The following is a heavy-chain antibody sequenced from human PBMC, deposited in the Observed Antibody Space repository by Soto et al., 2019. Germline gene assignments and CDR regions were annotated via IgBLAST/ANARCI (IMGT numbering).Heavy chain of an antibody. Sequence: SGPTLVNPTQTLTLTCTLSWFSLSTSGMCVSWIRQPPGKALEWLALIDWDDDKYYSTSLKTRLTISKDTSKNQVVLTMTNMDPVDTATYYCARTYGGNGYFDYWGQGTLVTVSS. D-gene: IGHD4-17*01. CDR3: ARTYGGNGYFDY. CDR1: WFSLSTSGMC. J-gene: IGHJ4*02. V-gene: IGHV2-70*01. CDR2: IDWDDDK.